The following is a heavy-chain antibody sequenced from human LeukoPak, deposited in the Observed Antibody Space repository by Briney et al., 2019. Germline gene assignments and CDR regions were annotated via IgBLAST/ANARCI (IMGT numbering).Heavy chain of an antibody. Sequence: GGSLRLSXAASGFTFSTYNMNWVRQAPGKGLEWVSAISGSGGSTYYADSVKGRFTISRDNSKNTLYLQMNSLRAEDTAVYYCAKSNTGYYYGSGSYYPFDYWGQGTLVTVSS. CDR3: AKSNTGYYYGSGSYYPFDY. CDR2: ISGSGGST. V-gene: IGHV3-23*01. J-gene: IGHJ4*02. CDR1: GFTFSTYN. D-gene: IGHD3-10*01.